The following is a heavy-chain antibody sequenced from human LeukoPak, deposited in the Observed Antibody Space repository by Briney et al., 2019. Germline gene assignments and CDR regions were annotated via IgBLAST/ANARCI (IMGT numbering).Heavy chain of an antibody. CDR2: IYYSGST. CDR1: GDSISSDY. Sequence: SETLSLNCTVSGDSISSDYWSWIRQPPGKGLEWIGYIYYSGSTNYNPSLKSRVTISIDTSKNQFSLKLSSVTAADTAVYYCARATYSNCVYYFDYWGQGALVTVSS. J-gene: IGHJ4*02. D-gene: IGHD4-11*01. V-gene: IGHV4-59*01. CDR3: ARATYSNCVYYFDY.